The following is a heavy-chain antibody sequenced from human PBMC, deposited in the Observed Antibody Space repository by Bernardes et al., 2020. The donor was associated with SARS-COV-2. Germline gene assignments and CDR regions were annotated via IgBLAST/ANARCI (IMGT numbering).Heavy chain of an antibody. Sequence: GGFPRTSLAAPGLTLLEYILHRVRPAPGQGPEWGFLIRRDGGSTYYADSVKGRFTISRDNSKNSLYLQMNSLRTEDTALYYCAKDIKPYYYYYGMDVWGQGTTVTVSS. J-gene: IGHJ6*02. CDR1: GLTLLEYI. V-gene: IGHV3-43*01. CDR2: IRRDGGST. CDR3: AKDIKPYYYYYGMDV.